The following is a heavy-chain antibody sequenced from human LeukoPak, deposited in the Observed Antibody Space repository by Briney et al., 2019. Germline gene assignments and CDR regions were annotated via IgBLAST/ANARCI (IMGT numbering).Heavy chain of an antibody. J-gene: IGHJ6*02. CDR1: GGTFSSYA. V-gene: IGHV1-69*13. CDR2: IIPIFGTA. Sequence: WASVKVSCTASGGTFSSYAISWVRQAPGQGLEWMGGIIPIFGTANYAQKFQGRVTITADESTSTAYMELSSLRSEDTVVYYCAGRLGSGYYYYGMDVWGQGTTVTVSS. CDR3: AGRLGSGYYYYGMDV. D-gene: IGHD6-19*01.